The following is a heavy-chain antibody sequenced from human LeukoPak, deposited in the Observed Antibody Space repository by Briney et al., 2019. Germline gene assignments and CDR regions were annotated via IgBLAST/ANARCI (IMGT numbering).Heavy chain of an antibody. D-gene: IGHD4-17*01. CDR1: GGSISSYY. CDR2: IYYSGST. CDR3: ARATVTTYAFDY. J-gene: IGHJ4*02. Sequence: SETLSLTCTVSGGSISSYYWSWIRQPPGKGLEWIGYIYYSGSTNYNPSLKSRVTISVDTSKNQFSLKLSSVTAADTAVYYCARATVTTYAFDYWGQGTLVTVSS. V-gene: IGHV4-59*01.